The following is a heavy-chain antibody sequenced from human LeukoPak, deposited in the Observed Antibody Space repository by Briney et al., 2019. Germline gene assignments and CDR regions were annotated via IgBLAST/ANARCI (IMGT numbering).Heavy chain of an antibody. CDR2: MNPYSGNT. CDR1: GYTITSYD. D-gene: IGHD3-22*01. CDR3: ARGRRVTQLIQVGPIFDF. V-gene: IGHV1-8*01. Sequence: ASVKVSFKASGYTITSYDINCVRQATGHALEWMGWMNPYSGNTGYAQKFQGRVTMTRDTSMTTASMELSRLKSDDTALFYCARGRRVTQLIQVGPIFDFWGQGTLVTVSS. J-gene: IGHJ4*02.